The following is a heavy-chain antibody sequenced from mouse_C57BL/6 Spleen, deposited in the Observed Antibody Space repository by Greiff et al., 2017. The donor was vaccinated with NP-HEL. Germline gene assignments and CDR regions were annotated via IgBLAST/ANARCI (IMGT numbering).Heavy chain of an antibody. CDR2: ISSGSSTI. J-gene: IGHJ4*01. D-gene: IGHD1-1*01. V-gene: IGHV5-17*01. Sequence: EVMLVESGGGLVKPGGSLKLSCAASGFTFSDYGMHWVRQAPEKGLEWVAYISSGSSTIYYADTVKGRFTISRDNAKNTLFLQMTSLRSEDTAMYYCARRNYYGSRWAMDYWGQGTSVTVSS. CDR1: GFTFSDYG. CDR3: ARRNYYGSRWAMDY.